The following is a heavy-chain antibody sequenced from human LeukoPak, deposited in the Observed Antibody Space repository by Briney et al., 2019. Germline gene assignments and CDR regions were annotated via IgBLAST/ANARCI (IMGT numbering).Heavy chain of an antibody. CDR1: GFTFSSYA. Sequence: GGSLRLSCAASGFTFSSYAMNWVRQAPGKGLEWVSAISGSGASTFYADSVKGRFTISRDNSKNTLYLQMNSLRAEDTAVYYCAKDLHYYDRSGYGFIHYWGRGTLVTVSS. V-gene: IGHV3-23*01. J-gene: IGHJ4*02. CDR3: AKDLHYYDRSGYGFIHY. D-gene: IGHD3-22*01. CDR2: ISGSGAST.